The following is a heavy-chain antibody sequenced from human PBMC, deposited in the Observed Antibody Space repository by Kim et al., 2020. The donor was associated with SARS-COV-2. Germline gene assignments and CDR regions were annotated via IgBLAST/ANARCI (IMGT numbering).Heavy chain of an antibody. CDR3: ATSITMVGYGMDV. Sequence: ASVKVSCKASGYTFTGYYLHWMRQAPGQGLEWMGRIDPNSGGTNYPHKFQGRVTMTRDTSISTAYMELSRVRSDDTAVYYCATSITMVGYGMDVWGQGTTVTVSS. D-gene: IGHD3-10*01. CDR2: IDPNSGGT. J-gene: IGHJ6*02. V-gene: IGHV1-2*06. CDR1: GYTFTGYY.